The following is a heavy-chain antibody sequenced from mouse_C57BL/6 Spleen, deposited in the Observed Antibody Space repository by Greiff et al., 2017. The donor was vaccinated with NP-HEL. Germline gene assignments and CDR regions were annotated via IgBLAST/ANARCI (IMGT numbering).Heavy chain of an antibody. CDR1: GFTFSDYG. CDR3: ARGELFAY. J-gene: IGHJ3*01. Sequence: EVKLMESGGGLVKPGGSLKLSCAASGFTFSDYGMHWVRQAPEKGLEWVAYISSGSSTIYYADTVKGRFTISRDNAKNTLFLQMTSLRSEDTAMYYCARGELFAYWGQGTLVTVSA. V-gene: IGHV5-17*01. CDR2: ISSGSSTI. D-gene: IGHD1-3*01.